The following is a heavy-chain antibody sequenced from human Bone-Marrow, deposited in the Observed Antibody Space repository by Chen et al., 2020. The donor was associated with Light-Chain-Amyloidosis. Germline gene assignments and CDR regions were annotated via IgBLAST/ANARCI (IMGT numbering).Heavy chain of an antibody. CDR2: VSGSTVST. D-gene: IGHD3-10*01. CDR1: GSNFSSFG. CDR3: TRKGGYFDF. V-gene: IGHV3-23*04. J-gene: IGHJ4*02. Sequence: EVQLVESGGGLVQPGGYLRLYCATSGSNFSSFGMSWVRQAPGKGLEWVSTVSGSTVSTYYAGAVKGRFIISRDNSKSTLYLQMNSLRAGDTAVYFCTRKGGYFDFWGQGSLVTVSS.